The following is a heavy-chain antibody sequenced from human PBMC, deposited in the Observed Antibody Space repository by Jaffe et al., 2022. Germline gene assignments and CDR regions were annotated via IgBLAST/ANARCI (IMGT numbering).Heavy chain of an antibody. Sequence: QVQLQESGPGLVKPSETLSLTCAVSGYSISSGYYWGWIRQPPGKGLEWIGSIYHSGSTYYNPSLKSRVTISVDTSKNQFSLKLSSVTAADTAVYYCARHSHVLLWFGEENWFDPWGQGTLVTVSS. J-gene: IGHJ5*02. V-gene: IGHV4-38-2*01. CDR3: ARHSHVLLWFGEENWFDP. D-gene: IGHD3-10*01. CDR2: IYHSGST. CDR1: GYSISSGYY.